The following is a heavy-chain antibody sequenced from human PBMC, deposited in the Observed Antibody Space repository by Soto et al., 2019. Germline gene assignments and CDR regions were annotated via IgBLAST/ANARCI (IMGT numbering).Heavy chain of an antibody. V-gene: IGHV3-23*01. J-gene: IGHJ4*02. CDR3: AKNPGYYYDSTGYHFDY. CDR1: GFTFSSYA. D-gene: IGHD3-22*01. CDR2: ISYGGGTT. Sequence: GGSLRLSCAASGFTFSSYAMRWVRQAPGKGLEWVSAISYGGGTTYYADSVKGRFTISRDNSKNTLYLQMNSLRAEDTAVYYCAKNPGYYYDSTGYHFDYWGQGTLVTVS.